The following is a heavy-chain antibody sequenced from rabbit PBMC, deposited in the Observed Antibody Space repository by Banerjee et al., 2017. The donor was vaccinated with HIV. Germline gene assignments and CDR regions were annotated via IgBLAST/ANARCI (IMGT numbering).Heavy chain of an antibody. J-gene: IGHJ4*01. CDR2: IYTSSGST. CDR3: ARGGHGGGVVYGNL. CDR1: GIDFSDYYY. D-gene: IGHD3-1*01. V-gene: IGHV1S43*01. Sequence: QEPLKESGGGLVKPGGTLTLTCKASGIDFSDYYYMCWVRQAPGKGLELIGCIYTSSGSTWYASWVNGRFTISRSTSLNTVDLKMTSLTAADTATYFCARGGHGGGVVYGNLWGQGTLVTVS.